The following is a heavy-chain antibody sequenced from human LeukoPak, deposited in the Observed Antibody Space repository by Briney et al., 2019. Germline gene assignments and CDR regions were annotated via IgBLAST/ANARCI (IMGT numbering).Heavy chain of an antibody. V-gene: IGHV3-23*01. CDR3: AEDEMRGSGYYPY. Sequence: GGSLRLSCAASGFTFSSYAMSWVRQAPGKGLEWVSAISGSGGSTYYADSVKGRFTISRDNSKNTLYLQMNSLRAEDTAVYYCAEDEMRGSGYYPYWGQGTLVTVSS. CDR1: GFTFSSYA. D-gene: IGHD3-22*01. J-gene: IGHJ4*02. CDR2: ISGSGGST.